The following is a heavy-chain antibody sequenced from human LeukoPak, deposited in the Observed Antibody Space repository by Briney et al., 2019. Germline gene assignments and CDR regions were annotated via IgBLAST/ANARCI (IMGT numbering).Heavy chain of an antibody. Sequence: PSETLSLTCTVSGYSISSGYYWGWIRQPPGKGLEWIGSIYYSGSTYYNPSLKSRVTISVDTSKNQFSLKLSSVTAADTAVYYCASVQVVVAATLYYYYYMDVWGKGTTVTISS. D-gene: IGHD2-15*01. CDR1: GYSISSGYY. CDR2: IYYSGST. CDR3: ASVQVVVAATLYYYYYMDV. V-gene: IGHV4-38-2*02. J-gene: IGHJ6*03.